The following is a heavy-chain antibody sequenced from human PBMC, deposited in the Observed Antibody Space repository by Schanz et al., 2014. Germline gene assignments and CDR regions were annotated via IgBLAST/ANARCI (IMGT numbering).Heavy chain of an antibody. CDR1: GFTFATYA. D-gene: IGHD3-10*01. Sequence: VHLVESGGGVVRPGGSLRLSCAASGFTFATYAMSWVRQAPGKGLEWVSGIGGSGDSTHYADSVKGRFIISRDNSKNTLYLQVNSLRAEDTAVYYCAKDQGSYGSGSYSYFDYWGQGTLXTVSS. CDR2: IGGSGDST. CDR3: AKDQGSYGSGSYSYFDY. J-gene: IGHJ4*02. V-gene: IGHV3-23*04.